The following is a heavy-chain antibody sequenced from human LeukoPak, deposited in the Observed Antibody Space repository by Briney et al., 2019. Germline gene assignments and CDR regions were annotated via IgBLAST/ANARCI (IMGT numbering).Heavy chain of an antibody. Sequence: PGGSLRLSCAASGFTFSNAWMSWVRQAPGKGLEWVGRIKSKTDGGTTDYAAPVKGRFTISRDDSKNTLYLQMNSLKTEDTAVYYCTTVSFYYDFWSGYYGYYYYMDVWGKGTTVTVSS. CDR1: GFTFSNAW. CDR3: TTVSFYYDFWSGYYGYYYYMDV. J-gene: IGHJ6*03. D-gene: IGHD3-3*01. CDR2: IKSKTDGGTT. V-gene: IGHV3-15*01.